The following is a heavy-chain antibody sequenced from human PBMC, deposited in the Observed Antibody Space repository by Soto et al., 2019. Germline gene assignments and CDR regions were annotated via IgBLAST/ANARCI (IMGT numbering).Heavy chain of an antibody. CDR2: IYYSGST. D-gene: IGHD6-13*01. Sequence: TLCLPWTVSCGSIRNGGYCRSWNRQNPGKGLEWIGYIYYSGSTYYNPSLKSRVTISVDTSKNQFSLKLSSVTAADTAVYYCASTDHSRYSSSWNDYYGMDVWGQGTTVTVSS. J-gene: IGHJ6*02. V-gene: IGHV4-31*02. CDR1: CGSIRNGGYC. CDR3: ASTDHSRYSSSWNDYYGMDV.